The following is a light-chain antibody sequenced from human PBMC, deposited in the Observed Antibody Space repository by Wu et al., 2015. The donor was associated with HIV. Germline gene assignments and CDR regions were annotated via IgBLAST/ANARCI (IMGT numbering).Light chain of an antibody. CDR2: GAS. J-gene: IGKJ1*01. CDR1: QSVSSSY. V-gene: IGKV3-20*01. Sequence: EIVLTQSPGTLSLSPGERATLSCRASQSVSSSYLAWYQQKPGQAPRLLIYGASSRATGIPERFSGSGSGTDFTFTISRLEPEDFAVYHCQQYASSPWTFGQGTSGGNQT. CDR3: QQYASSPWT.